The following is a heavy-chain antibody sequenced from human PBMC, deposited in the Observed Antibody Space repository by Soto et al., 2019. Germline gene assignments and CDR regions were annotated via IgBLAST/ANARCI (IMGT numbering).Heavy chain of an antibody. Sequence: ASVKVSCKASGYTFTSYDINWVRQATGQGLEWMGWMNPNSGNTGYAQKFQGRVTMTRNTSISTAYMELSSLRSEDTAVYYCARVAGTTYYYYYMDVWGKGTTVTVSS. V-gene: IGHV1-8*01. D-gene: IGHD1-7*01. CDR1: GYTFTSYD. CDR2: MNPNSGNT. J-gene: IGHJ6*03. CDR3: ARVAGTTYYYYYMDV.